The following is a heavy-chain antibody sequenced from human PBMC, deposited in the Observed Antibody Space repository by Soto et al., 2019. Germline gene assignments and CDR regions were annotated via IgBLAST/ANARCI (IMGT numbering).Heavy chain of an antibody. CDR3: ARERGPTEDTAMVNYYYYGMDV. CDR1: GGTFSSYA. V-gene: IGHV1-69*01. CDR2: IIPIFGTA. J-gene: IGHJ6*02. Sequence: QVQLVQSGAEVKKPGSSVKVSCKASGGTFSSYAISWVRQAPGQGLEWMGGIIPIFGTANYAQKFQGRVTITADESTGTADMELSSRRAEDTAVDYSARERGPTEDTAMVNYYYYGMDVWGQGTTVTVSS. D-gene: IGHD5-18*01.